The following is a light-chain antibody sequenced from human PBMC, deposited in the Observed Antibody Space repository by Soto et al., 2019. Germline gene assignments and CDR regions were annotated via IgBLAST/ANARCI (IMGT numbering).Light chain of an antibody. J-gene: IGLJ2*01. CDR3: GSLTSREIQV. Sequence: QSALTQPASVSGSPGQSITISCTGTSSDIGNYNYVSWYQQHPGKVPKLMIYDVSKRPSWVSDRFSGSKSGNTASLTIFGLQAEDEADYYCGSLTSREIQVFGGGTKVTVL. CDR1: SSDIGNYNY. V-gene: IGLV2-14*03. CDR2: DVS.